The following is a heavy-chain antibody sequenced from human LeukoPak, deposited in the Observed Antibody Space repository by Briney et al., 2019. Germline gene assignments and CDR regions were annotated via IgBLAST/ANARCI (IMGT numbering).Heavy chain of an antibody. Sequence: SGTLSLTCSVSGDSISSYSWSWVRQPPGRGLEWIGYIYYSGSTTYNPSLKSRVTMSLDTSKNQFSLKLTSVTAADTAMYYCAGDYGSGSYRFDYWGQGTLVTVSS. V-gene: IGHV4-59*12. CDR2: IYYSGST. J-gene: IGHJ4*02. D-gene: IGHD3-10*01. CDR3: AGDYGSGSYRFDY. CDR1: GDSISSYS.